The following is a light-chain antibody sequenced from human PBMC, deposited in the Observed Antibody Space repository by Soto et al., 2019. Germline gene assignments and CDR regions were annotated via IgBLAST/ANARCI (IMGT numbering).Light chain of an antibody. CDR3: QQSYDTPRT. V-gene: IGKV1-39*01. CDR1: QSISSY. CDR2: AAS. J-gene: IGKJ1*01. Sequence: DIQTTQSPSSLSASVGDRVTITCRASQSISSYLNWYQQKPGKAPKLLIYAASSLQSGVPSRFSGSGSGTDFTLTISSLQPEDFATYYCQQSYDTPRTFGQGTKVDVK.